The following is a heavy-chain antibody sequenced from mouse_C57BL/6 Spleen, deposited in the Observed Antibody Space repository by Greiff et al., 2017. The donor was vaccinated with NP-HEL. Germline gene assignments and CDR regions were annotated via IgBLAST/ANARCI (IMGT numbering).Heavy chain of an antibody. CDR2: IDPSDSET. CDR3: ARAAYYSNYVGYFDV. D-gene: IGHD2-5*01. V-gene: IGHV1-52*01. Sequence: QVQLQQPGAELVRPGSSVKLSCKASGYTFTSYWMHWVKQRPIQGLEWIGNIDPSDSETHYNQKFKDKATLTVDKSSSTAYMQLSSLTSEDSAVYYCARAAYYSNYVGYFDVWGTGTTVTVSS. J-gene: IGHJ1*03. CDR1: GYTFTSYW.